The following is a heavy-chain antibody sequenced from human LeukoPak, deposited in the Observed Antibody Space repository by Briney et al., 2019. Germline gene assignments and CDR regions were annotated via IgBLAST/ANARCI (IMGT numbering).Heavy chain of an antibody. D-gene: IGHD6-13*01. Sequence: ASVKVSCKASGYTFTSYDINWVRQATGQGLEWMGWMNPNSGNTGYAQKFQGRVTITRNTSISTAYMELSSLRSEDTAVYYCARGPGPRAAAGTWGGRFLQVYYFDYWGQGTLVTVSS. CDR2: MNPNSGNT. CDR1: GYTFTSYD. CDR3: ARGPGPRAAAGTWGGRFLQVYYFDY. J-gene: IGHJ4*02. V-gene: IGHV1-8*03.